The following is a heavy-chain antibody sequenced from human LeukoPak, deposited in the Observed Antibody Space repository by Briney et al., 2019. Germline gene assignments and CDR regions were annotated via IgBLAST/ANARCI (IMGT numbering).Heavy chain of an antibody. Sequence: GASLRLSCAASGFTFSSYAMSWIRQAPGKGLEWVSGITGTDGSTYYADSVKGRFTISRDNSKNTLYLQMNSLRAEDTAIYYCAKGPDVWGSYRHDYWGQRTLVTVSS. CDR1: GFTFSSYA. CDR3: AKGPDVWGSYRHDY. J-gene: IGHJ4*02. CDR2: ITGTDGST. V-gene: IGHV3-23*01. D-gene: IGHD3-16*02.